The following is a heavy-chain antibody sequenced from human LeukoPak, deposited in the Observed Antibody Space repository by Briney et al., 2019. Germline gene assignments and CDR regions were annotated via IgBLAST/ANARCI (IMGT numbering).Heavy chain of an antibody. CDR1: GFAFSSYA. V-gene: IGHV3-23*01. Sequence: GGSLRLSCAASGFAFSSYAITWVRQAPGKGLEWVSAVSSNGAKTYYAGSVKGRFTISRDNYKNMVFLQMNSLKTEDTAVYYCTTDPPEYYDILTGYYTDSDDYWGQGTLVTVSS. D-gene: IGHD3-9*01. CDR3: TTDPPEYYDILTGYYTDSDDY. CDR2: VSSNGAKT. J-gene: IGHJ4*02.